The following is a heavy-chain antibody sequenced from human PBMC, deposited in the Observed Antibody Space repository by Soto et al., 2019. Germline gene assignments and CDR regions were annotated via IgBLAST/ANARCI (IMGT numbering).Heavy chain of an antibody. Sequence: ASVKVSCKASGYTFTSYGISWVRQAPGQGLEWMGWISAYNGNTNYAQKLQGRVTMTTDTSTSTAYMELRSLRSDDTAVYYCARDLLVGATTRIFDYWGQGTLVTVSS. CDR2: ISAYNGNT. D-gene: IGHD1-26*01. CDR1: GYTFTSYG. J-gene: IGHJ4*02. CDR3: ARDLLVGATTRIFDY. V-gene: IGHV1-18*01.